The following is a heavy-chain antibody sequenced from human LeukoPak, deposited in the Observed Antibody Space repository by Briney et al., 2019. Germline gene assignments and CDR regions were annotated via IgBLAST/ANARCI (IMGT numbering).Heavy chain of an antibody. V-gene: IGHV5-51*01. CDR2: IYPGDSDT. J-gene: IGHJ4*02. Sequence: GESLKISCKGSGYSFTSYWLGWVRQMPGKGLEWMGIIYPGDSDTRYSPSFQGQVTISADKSISTAYLQSSSLKASDTALYYCARGYYDSSGYPQYYFDYWGQGTLVTVSS. D-gene: IGHD3-22*01. CDR3: ARGYYDSSGYPQYYFDY. CDR1: GYSFTSYW.